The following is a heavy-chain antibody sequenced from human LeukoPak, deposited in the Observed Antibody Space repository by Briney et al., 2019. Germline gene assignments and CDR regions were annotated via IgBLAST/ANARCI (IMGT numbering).Heavy chain of an antibody. V-gene: IGHV4-39*07. Sequence: SETLSLTCTVSGGSISSSGYYWGWIRQPPGKGLEWIGSIYYSGSTYYNPSLKSRVTISVDTSKNQFSLKLSSVTAADTAVYYCARDSSGWYHWFDPWGQGTLVTVSS. J-gene: IGHJ5*02. CDR2: IYYSGST. CDR3: ARDSSGWYHWFDP. D-gene: IGHD6-19*01. CDR1: GGSISSSGYY.